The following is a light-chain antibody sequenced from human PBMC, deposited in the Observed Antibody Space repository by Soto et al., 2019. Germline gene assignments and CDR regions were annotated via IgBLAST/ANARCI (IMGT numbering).Light chain of an antibody. V-gene: IGKV3-11*01. Sequence: EIVLTQSPATLSLSPGERATLAFMASQSVSSYLAWYQQKPGQAPRLLIYDASNRATGILARFSGSGSGTDFTLTISSLEPEDFAVYYCQQRSNWPPTFGQGTRLEIK. CDR1: QSVSSY. CDR3: QQRSNWPPT. CDR2: DAS. J-gene: IGKJ5*01.